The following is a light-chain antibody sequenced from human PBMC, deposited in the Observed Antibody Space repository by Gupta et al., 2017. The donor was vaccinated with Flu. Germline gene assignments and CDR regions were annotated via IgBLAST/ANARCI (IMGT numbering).Light chain of an antibody. CDR3: QAWDSGTCG. CDR1: KLGDKY. J-gene: IGLJ2*01. V-gene: IGLV3-1*01. Sequence: SYELTQPPSVSVSPGQTASVTCSGDKLGDKYVCWYQQKPGQSPALVIYQDTKRPSGIPERFSGSNSGNTATLTISGTQAMDEADYYCQAWDSGTCGFGGGTKLTVL. CDR2: QDT.